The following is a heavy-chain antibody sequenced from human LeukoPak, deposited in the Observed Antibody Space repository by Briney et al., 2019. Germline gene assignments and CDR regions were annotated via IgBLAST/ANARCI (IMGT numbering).Heavy chain of an antibody. CDR2: IRYDGSNK. V-gene: IGHV3-30*02. D-gene: IGHD3-16*01. CDR3: EKDLGGLRFPDAFDI. CDR1: GFTFSSYG. J-gene: IGHJ3*02. Sequence: GSLRLSCAASGFTFSSYGMHWVRQAPGKGLEWVAFIRYDGSNKYYADSVKGRFTISRDNSKNTLYLQMNSLRAEDTAVYYCEKDLGGLRFPDAFDIWGQGTMVTVSS.